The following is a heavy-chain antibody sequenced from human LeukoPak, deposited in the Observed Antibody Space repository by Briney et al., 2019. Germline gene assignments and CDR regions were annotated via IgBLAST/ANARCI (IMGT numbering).Heavy chain of an antibody. CDR1: GYTFSNYG. Sequence: SVKVSCKASGYTFSNYGISWVRQAPGQGLEWMGRIIPILGIANYAQKFQGRVTITADKSTSTAYMELSSLRSEDTAVYYCATSMYPRGGPIGNWGQGTLVTVSS. CDR2: IIPILGIA. D-gene: IGHD1-26*01. V-gene: IGHV1-69*04. J-gene: IGHJ4*02. CDR3: ATSMYPRGGPIGN.